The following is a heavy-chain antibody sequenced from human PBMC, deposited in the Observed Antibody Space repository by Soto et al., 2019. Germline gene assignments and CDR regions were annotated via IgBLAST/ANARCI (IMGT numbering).Heavy chain of an antibody. CDR1: GYTFTSYG. V-gene: IGHV1-18*01. J-gene: IGHJ3*02. CDR3: ARDREMATIRGLDAFDI. Sequence: VASVKVSCKASGYTFTSYGISWVRQAPGQGLEWMGWISAYNGNTNYAQKLQGRVTMTTDTSTSTAYMELRSLRSDDTAVYYCARDREMATIRGLDAFDIWGQGTMVTVSS. CDR2: ISAYNGNT. D-gene: IGHD5-12*01.